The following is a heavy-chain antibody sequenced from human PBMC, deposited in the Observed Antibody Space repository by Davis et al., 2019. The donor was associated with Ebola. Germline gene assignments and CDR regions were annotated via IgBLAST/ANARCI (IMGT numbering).Heavy chain of an antibody. CDR2: INHSGNT. CDR3: ARGLSGTPPPAAIFDF. D-gene: IGHD2-2*01. CDR1: GGSFSDYY. V-gene: IGHV4-34*01. Sequence: SETLSLTCAVYGGSFSDYYWTWIRQPPGKGLEWIGEINHSGNTNYNPSLESRLTMSVDTSKNQFSLKLRSVTAADTAVYFCARGLSGTPPPAAIFDFWGQGTLVTVSS. J-gene: IGHJ4*02.